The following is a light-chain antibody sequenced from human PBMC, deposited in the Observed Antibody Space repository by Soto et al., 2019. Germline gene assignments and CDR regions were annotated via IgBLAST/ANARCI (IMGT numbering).Light chain of an antibody. V-gene: IGKV1-8*01. Sequence: AIRMTQSPSSLYASTGDRVTISCRASQGISSYLAWYQKKPGKAPKLLIYAASTLQSGVPSRFSGSGSGTDFTLTISVLQSEEFATYYCQQYYSYPRAFGQGTKVAI. CDR1: QGISSY. CDR3: QQYYSYPRA. CDR2: AAS. J-gene: IGKJ1*01.